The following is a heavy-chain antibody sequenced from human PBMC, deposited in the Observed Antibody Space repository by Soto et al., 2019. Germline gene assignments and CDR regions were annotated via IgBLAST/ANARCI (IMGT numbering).Heavy chain of an antibody. J-gene: IGHJ4*01. CDR1: GYTFTTYS. Sequence: ASVKVSCKASGYTFTTYSMHWVRQAPGQGLEWMGKINPSGGSTSYAQKFQDRVSMTRDTSTSTLYMELSSLRSEDTAVYYCARDYFDSLTGYYNGIDYWG. CDR3: ARDYFDSLTGYYNGIDY. CDR2: INPSGGST. D-gene: IGHD3-9*01. V-gene: IGHV1-46*03.